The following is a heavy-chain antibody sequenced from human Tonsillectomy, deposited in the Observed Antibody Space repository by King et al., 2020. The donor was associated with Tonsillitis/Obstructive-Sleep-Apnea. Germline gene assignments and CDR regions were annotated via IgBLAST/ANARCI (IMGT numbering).Heavy chain of an antibody. CDR3: ARVSTMIVVVTNHDAFDI. CDR2: INHSGST. V-gene: IGHV4-34*01. CDR1: GGSFSGYY. Sequence: HVQLQQWGAGLLKPSETLSLTCAVCGGSFSGYYWSWIRQPPGKGLEWIGEINHSGSTNYNPSLKSRVTMSVDTSKNHFSLKLSSVTAADTAVYYCARVSTMIVVVTNHDAFDIWGQGTMVTVSS. J-gene: IGHJ3*02. D-gene: IGHD3-22*01.